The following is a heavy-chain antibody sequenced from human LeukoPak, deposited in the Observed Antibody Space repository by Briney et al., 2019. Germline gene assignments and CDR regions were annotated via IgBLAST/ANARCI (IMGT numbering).Heavy chain of an antibody. Sequence: GGSLRLSCAASVFTFSIYSMNWVRQAPGKGLECVSSIIISSSYIYYADSVKGRFTISRDNAKNSLYLQMNSLTAEDTDVYYCATGQWELSYFDYWGQGSLVTVSS. CDR1: VFTFSIYS. CDR3: ATGQWELSYFDY. V-gene: IGHV3-21*01. J-gene: IGHJ4*02. CDR2: IIISSSYI. D-gene: IGHD1-26*01.